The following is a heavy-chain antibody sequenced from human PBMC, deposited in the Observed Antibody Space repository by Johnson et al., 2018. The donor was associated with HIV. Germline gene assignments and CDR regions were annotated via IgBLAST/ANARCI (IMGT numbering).Heavy chain of an antibody. J-gene: IGHJ3*02. CDR1: GFTFSSYW. D-gene: IGHD6-6*01. CDR3: ARELRIAARGLAFDI. V-gene: IGHV3-7*03. CDR2: IKQDGSEK. Sequence: MQLVESGGGLVQPGGSLRLSCAASGFTFSSYWMSWVRQAPGKGLEWVANIKQDGSEKYYVDSVKGRFTISRDNAKKSLYLQMNSLRAEDTAVYYCARELRIAARGLAFDIWGRGTMVTVSS.